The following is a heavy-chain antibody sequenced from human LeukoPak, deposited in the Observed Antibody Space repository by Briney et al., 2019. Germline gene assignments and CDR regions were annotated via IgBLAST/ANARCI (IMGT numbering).Heavy chain of an antibody. Sequence: ASVKVSCKASGYTFTSYGISWVRQAPGQGLEWMGWISAYNGNTNYAQKLQGRVTMTTDTSTSTAYMELRSLRSDDTAVYCCARVGGFGELLYFTPNFDYWGQGTLVTVSS. V-gene: IGHV1-18*01. CDR2: ISAYNGNT. D-gene: IGHD3-10*01. CDR1: GYTFTSYG. J-gene: IGHJ4*02. CDR3: ARVGGFGELLYFTPNFDY.